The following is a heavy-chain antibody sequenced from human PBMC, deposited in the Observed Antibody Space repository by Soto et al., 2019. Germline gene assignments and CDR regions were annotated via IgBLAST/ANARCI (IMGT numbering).Heavy chain of an antibody. CDR3: VRVMCANGVCSFGVYDI. D-gene: IGHD2-8*01. Sequence: GGSLRLSCAASGFTFSDHYMDWVRQAPGKGQEWVGRTRDKANSYTTEYAASVRHRFTISRDDSKNSLYLQMNSLKTEDTAVYYCVRVMCANGVCSFGVYDIWGQGTMVTVSS. CDR2: TRDKANSYTT. J-gene: IGHJ3*02. CDR1: GFTFSDHY. V-gene: IGHV3-72*01.